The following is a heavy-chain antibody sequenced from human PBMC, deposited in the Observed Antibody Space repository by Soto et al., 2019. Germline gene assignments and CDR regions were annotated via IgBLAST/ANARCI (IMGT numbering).Heavy chain of an antibody. D-gene: IGHD1-7*01. Sequence: EVQLVESGGGLVQPGGSLKLSCATSGFPFSDSAMHWVRQASGKGLEWVGRIRSKSHSYVTAYAASVKGRFTVSRDDSKNTAYLQMMSLKTDETAVYYCTRSVTGTTAHFDYWGQGTLVTVSS. V-gene: IGHV3-73*02. CDR2: IRSKSHSYVT. CDR1: GFPFSDSA. CDR3: TRSVTGTTAHFDY. J-gene: IGHJ4*02.